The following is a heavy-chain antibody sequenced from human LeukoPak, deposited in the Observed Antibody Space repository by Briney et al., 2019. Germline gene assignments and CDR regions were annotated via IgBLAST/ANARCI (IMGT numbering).Heavy chain of an antibody. D-gene: IGHD6-19*01. CDR2: MNPNSGNT. J-gene: IGHJ5*02. V-gene: IGHV1-8*01. Sequence: PAASVKVSCKASGYTFTSYDINWVRQATGQGLEWMGWMNPNSGNTGYAQKFQGRVTMTRNTSISTAYMELRSLRSDDTAVYYCARDPSNSSGWKTWFDPWGQGTLVTVSS. CDR3: ARDPSNSSGWKTWFDP. CDR1: GYTFTSYD.